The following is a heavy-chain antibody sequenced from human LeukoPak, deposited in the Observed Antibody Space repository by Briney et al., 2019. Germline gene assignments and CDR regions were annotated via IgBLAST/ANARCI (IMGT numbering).Heavy chain of an antibody. V-gene: IGHV3-21*01. D-gene: IGHD3-10*01. CDR2: ISSSSSYI. CDR1: GLTFSRHA. J-gene: IGHJ4*02. CDR3: ARDRGGYGSGSYWTVDY. Sequence: PGGSLRLSCVASGLTFSRHAMTWVRQAPGKGLEWVSSISSSSSYIYYADSVKGRFTISRDNAKNSLYLQMNSLRAEDTAVYYCARDRGGYGSGSYWTVDYWGQGTLVTVSS.